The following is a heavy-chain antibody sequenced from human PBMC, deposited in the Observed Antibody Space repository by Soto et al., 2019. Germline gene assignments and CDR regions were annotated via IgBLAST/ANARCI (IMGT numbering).Heavy chain of an antibody. CDR2: IYTGDSDT. Sequence: GESLKISCKGSGYSFTSYWIGWVRQVPGKGLEWMGIIYTGDSDTRYSPSFQGQVTISADKSISTAYLQWNSLKASDTAIYYCARAHTFYDILTGSYSYYGMDVWGQGTTVTVSS. J-gene: IGHJ6*02. V-gene: IGHV5-51*01. CDR1: GYSFTSYW. CDR3: ARAHTFYDILTGSYSYYGMDV. D-gene: IGHD3-9*01.